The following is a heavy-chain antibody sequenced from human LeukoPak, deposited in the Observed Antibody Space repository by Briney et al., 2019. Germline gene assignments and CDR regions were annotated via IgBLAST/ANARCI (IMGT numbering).Heavy chain of an antibody. CDR2: IIPIFGTA. D-gene: IGHD3-10*01. CDR3: ARAFRYYGSGRYYYYYMDV. CDR1: GYTFTSYG. V-gene: IGHV1-69*13. J-gene: IGHJ6*03. Sequence: SVKVSCKASGYTFTSYGITWVRQAPGQGLEWMGGIIPIFGTANYAQKFQGRVTITADESTSTAYMDLSSLRSEDTAVYYCARAFRYYGSGRYYYYYMDVWGKGTTVTVSS.